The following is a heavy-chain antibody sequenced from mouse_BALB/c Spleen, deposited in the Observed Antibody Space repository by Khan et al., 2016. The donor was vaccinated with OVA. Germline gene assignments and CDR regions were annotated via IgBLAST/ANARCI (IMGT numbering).Heavy chain of an antibody. CDR1: GYTFTDYA. V-gene: IGHV1S137*01. CDR2: ISTYSGNT. CDR3: ARPAYDGYDDY. J-gene: IGHJ2*01. Sequence: QVQLKESGPELVRPGVSVKISCKGSGYTFTDYAMYWVKQSHAKSLEWIGLISTYSGNTNYNQKFKGKATMTVDKSSNTAYMELARLTSEDSAIYYCARPAYDGYDDYWGQGTTLTVSS. D-gene: IGHD2-3*01.